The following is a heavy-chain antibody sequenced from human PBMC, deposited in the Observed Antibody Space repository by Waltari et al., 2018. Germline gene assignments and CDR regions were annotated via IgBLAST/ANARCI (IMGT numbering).Heavy chain of an antibody. CDR3: AKDSQGLHLGELSPLDY. Sequence: EVQLVESGGVVVQPGGSLRLSCAASGFTFDDYTMHWVRQAPGKGLEWVSLISWDGGSTYYADSVKGRVTISRDNSKNSLYLQMNSLRTEDTALYYCAKDSQGLHLGELSPLDYWGQGTLVTVSS. D-gene: IGHD3-16*02. CDR2: ISWDGGST. J-gene: IGHJ4*02. V-gene: IGHV3-43*01. CDR1: GFTFDDYT.